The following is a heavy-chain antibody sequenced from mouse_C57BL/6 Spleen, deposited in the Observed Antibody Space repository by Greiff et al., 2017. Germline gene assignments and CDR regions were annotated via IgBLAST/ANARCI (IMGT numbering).Heavy chain of an antibody. Sequence: VQLKESGAELVRPGASVKLSCTASGFNFKDDYMHWVKQRPEQGLEWIGWIDPENGDTEYASKFQGKATITADTSSNTAYLQLSSLTSEDTAVYYCTTGSLFAYWGQGTLVTVSA. V-gene: IGHV14-4*01. CDR1: GFNFKDDY. J-gene: IGHJ3*01. CDR2: IDPENGDT. D-gene: IGHD1-1*01. CDR3: TTGSLFAY.